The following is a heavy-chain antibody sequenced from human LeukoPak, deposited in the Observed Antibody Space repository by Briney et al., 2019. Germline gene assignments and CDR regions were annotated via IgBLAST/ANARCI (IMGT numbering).Heavy chain of an antibody. D-gene: IGHD5-12*01. CDR2: INAGNGNT. CDR3: ARDWRGYDLGYFDY. J-gene: IGHJ4*02. CDR1: GYTFTSYA. V-gene: IGHV1-3*01. Sequence: ASVKVSCKASGYTFTSYAMHWVRQAPGQRLEWMGWINAGNGNTKYSQKFQGRVTITRDTSASTAYMELSSLRSKDTAVYYCARDWRGYDLGYFDYWGQGTLVTVSS.